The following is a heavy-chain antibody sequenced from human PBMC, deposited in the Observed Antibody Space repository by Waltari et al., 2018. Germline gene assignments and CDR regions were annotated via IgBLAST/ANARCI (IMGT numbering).Heavy chain of an antibody. CDR1: GFSFSRYW. CDR2: IDSDGIDT. Sequence: EEQLVASGGGLVQPGGSLRLSCAASGFSFSRYWMHWVRQAPEKGLVFVSRIDSDGIDTTYADSVKGRFTTSRDNALNTLYLQMNSLRVEDTAMYYCARGGFDHALDIWAQGTMVTVSS. J-gene: IGHJ3*02. D-gene: IGHD3-16*01. V-gene: IGHV3-74*03. CDR3: ARGGFDHALDI.